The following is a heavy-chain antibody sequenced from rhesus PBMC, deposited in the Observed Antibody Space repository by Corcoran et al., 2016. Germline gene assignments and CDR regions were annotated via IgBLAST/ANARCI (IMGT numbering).Heavy chain of an antibody. D-gene: IGHD6-31*01. CDR1: GGSISGYY. V-gene: IGHV4-165*02. Sequence: QVQLQESGPGLVKPSETMSPTGGVSGGSISGYYYTWNRHAPGKWLEWIGYMGVVSGITNYTPSLKSLFTISTDTSKNQFSLNLNSVTAADTAVYYCARFSGWYCSLDVWGRGLLVTVSS. CDR2: MGVVSGIT. J-gene: IGHJ5-2*02. CDR3: ARFSGWYCSLDV.